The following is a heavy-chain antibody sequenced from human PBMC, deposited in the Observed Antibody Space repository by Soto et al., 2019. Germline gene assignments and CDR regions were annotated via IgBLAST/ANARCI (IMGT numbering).Heavy chain of an antibody. Sequence: GGSLRLSCAASGFTFNRFNMNWVRQAPGKGLEWVSYISGSSTSIYYADSVKGRFTISRDDSNTAVYLQMNSLQIEDTAVYYCITRDADKPRRYFDLWGRGTLVTVSS. D-gene: IGHD2-2*01. CDR3: ITRDADKPRRYFDL. CDR2: ISGSSTSI. CDR1: GFTFNRFN. J-gene: IGHJ2*01. V-gene: IGHV3-48*01.